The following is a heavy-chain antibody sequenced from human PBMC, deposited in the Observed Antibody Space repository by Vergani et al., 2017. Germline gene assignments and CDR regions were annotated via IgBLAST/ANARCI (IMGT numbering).Heavy chain of an antibody. CDR2: IKSTFDRGTT. CDR1: VFSFRNAW. D-gene: IGHD2-21*01. V-gene: IGHV3-15*07. Sequence: EVQLVESGGGIVKPEGSLRLSCVASVFSFRNAWMNWVRRTPGKGLEWVGRIKSTFDRGTTDYAAAVKGRLTISRDDSKNTLFLQMNGLKTEDIGVYYCTTDXRYCGDGSCYWLRDHHYYGMDVWGQGTTVTVSS. CDR3: TTDXRYCGDGSCYWLRDHHYYGMDV. J-gene: IGHJ6*02.